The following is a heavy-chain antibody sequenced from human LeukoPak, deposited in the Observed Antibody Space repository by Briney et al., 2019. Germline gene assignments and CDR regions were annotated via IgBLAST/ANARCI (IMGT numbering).Heavy chain of an antibody. CDR3: AKDLSRPDCSGGAGYPFAC. Sequence: GGSLLLSCAASGFTFSNSAMSWVRRAPGKGLEWVSAVSGSGGVTYYAHSVKGRFTISRDNSNNTVYLQMNRLRAEATAIYYCAKDLSRPDCSGGAGYPFACWGQGTLVAVSS. CDR2: VSGSGGVT. J-gene: IGHJ4*02. D-gene: IGHD2-15*01. CDR1: GFTFSNSA. V-gene: IGHV3-23*01.